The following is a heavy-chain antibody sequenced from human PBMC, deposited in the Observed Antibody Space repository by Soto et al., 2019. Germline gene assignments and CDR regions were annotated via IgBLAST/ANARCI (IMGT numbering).Heavy chain of an antibody. J-gene: IGHJ4*02. CDR1: GFTFSSYG. CDR2: IWYDGSNK. Sequence: GGSLRLSCAASGFTFSSYGMHWVRQAPGKGLEWVAVIWYDGSNKYYADSVKGRFTISRDNSKNTLYLQMNSLRAEDTAVYYCARDLGDILTGNIQYYFDYWGQGTLVTVSS. D-gene: IGHD3-9*01. V-gene: IGHV3-33*01. CDR3: ARDLGDILTGNIQYYFDY.